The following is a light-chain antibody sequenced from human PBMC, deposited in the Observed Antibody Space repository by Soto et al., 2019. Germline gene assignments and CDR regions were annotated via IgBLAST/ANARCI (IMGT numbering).Light chain of an antibody. V-gene: IGKV1-5*01. CDR3: QQYNIYSKT. CDR2: DAS. Sequence: DIKMYQSPSSLSASVGDRVTITCRASQGISTYLNWYHQKPGKAPKLLIYDASSLESGVPSRSSGSGSGTEFTLTISSLQPDDFATYYCQQYNIYSKTFGQGGMVDVK. CDR1: QGISTY. J-gene: IGKJ1*01.